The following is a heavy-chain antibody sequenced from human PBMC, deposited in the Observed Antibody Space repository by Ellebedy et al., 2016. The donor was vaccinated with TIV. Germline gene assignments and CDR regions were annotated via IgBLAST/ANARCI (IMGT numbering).Heavy chain of an antibody. D-gene: IGHD6-6*01. Sequence: GESLKISCAASGFIVSSYYMIWVRQAPGKGLEWVSAISGSGGSTYYADSVKGRFTISRDNSKNTLYLQMNSLRAEDTAVYYCAKEGAGDSSSGHFDYWGQGTLVTVSS. CDR3: AKEGAGDSSSGHFDY. CDR2: ISGSGGST. CDR1: GFIVSSYY. V-gene: IGHV3-23*01. J-gene: IGHJ4*02.